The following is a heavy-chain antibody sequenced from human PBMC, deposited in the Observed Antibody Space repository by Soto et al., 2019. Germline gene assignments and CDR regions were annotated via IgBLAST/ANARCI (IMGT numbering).Heavy chain of an antibody. CDR2: IYYSGST. Sequence: QLQLQESGPGLVKPSETLSLTCTVSGGSISSSSYYWGWIRQPPGKGLGWIGSIYYSGSTYYNPSLKSRVTISVDTSKNQFSLKLSSVTAADTAVYYCASLPRSNYYYMDVWGKGTTVTVSS. J-gene: IGHJ6*03. D-gene: IGHD6-6*01. CDR1: GGSISSSSYY. V-gene: IGHV4-39*01. CDR3: ASLPRSNYYYMDV.